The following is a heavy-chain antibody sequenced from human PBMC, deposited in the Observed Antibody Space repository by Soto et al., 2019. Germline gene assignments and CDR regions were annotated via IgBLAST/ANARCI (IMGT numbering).Heavy chain of an antibody. CDR1: GGNFSSYT. V-gene: IGHV1-69*02. CDR2: IIPILGIA. J-gene: IGHJ4*02. CDR3: ARGVQAYYYDSSGYYHPLYYFDY. D-gene: IGHD3-22*01. Sequence: QVQLVQSGAEVKKPGSSVKVSCKASGGNFSSYTISWVRQAPGQGLEWMGRIIPILGIANYAQKFQGRVTITADKSTSTAYMELSSLRSEDTAVYYCARGVQAYYYDSSGYYHPLYYFDYWGQGTLVTVSS.